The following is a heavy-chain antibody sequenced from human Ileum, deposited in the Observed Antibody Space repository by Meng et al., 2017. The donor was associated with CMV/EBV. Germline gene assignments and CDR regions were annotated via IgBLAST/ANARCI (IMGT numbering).Heavy chain of an antibody. D-gene: IGHD4-11*01. CDR1: GCSLSSISSY. CDR3: ARQDYSNYLGFDY. J-gene: IGHJ4*02. V-gene: IGHV4-39*01. Sequence: SGCSLSSISSYWGWIRQPPGKGLEWIGSIYYSGSTYYNPSLKSRVTISVDTSKNQFSLKLSSVTAADTAVYYCARQDYSNYLGFDYWGQGTLVTVSS. CDR2: IYYSGST.